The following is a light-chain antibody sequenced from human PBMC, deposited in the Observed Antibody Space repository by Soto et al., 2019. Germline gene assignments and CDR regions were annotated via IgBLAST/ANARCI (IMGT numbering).Light chain of an antibody. CDR2: EVS. CDR1: SSDVGNYNL. J-gene: IGLJ3*02. Sequence: QSVLTQPASVSGSPGQSITISCTGTSSDVGNYNLVSWYQHHPGKAPKLMIYEVSKRPSGVSNRFSGSKSGNTASLTISGLQAEDEADYYCCSYAGSSSWVFGGGTQL. V-gene: IGLV2-23*02. CDR3: CSYAGSSSWV.